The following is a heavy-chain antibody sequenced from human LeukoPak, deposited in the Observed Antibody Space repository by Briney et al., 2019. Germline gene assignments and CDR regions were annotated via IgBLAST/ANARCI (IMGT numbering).Heavy chain of an antibody. V-gene: IGHV1-46*01. J-gene: IGHJ4*02. CDR1: GYTFTSYY. Sequence: VSVKVSCKASGYTFTSYYMHWVRQAPGQGLEWMGIINPSGGSTSYAQKFQGRVTMTRDTSTSTVYMELSSLRSEDTAVYYCARDLGGSGSYPNPYFDYWGQGTLVTVSS. CDR3: ARDLGGSGSYPNPYFDY. D-gene: IGHD3-10*01. CDR2: INPSGGST.